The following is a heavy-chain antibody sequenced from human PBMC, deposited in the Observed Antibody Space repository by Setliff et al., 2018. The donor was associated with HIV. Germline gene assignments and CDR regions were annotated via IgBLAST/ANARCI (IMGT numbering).Heavy chain of an antibody. V-gene: IGHV1-69*10. J-gene: IGHJ5*02. D-gene: IGHD3-10*01. CDR3: ARGQEFGELLSP. CDR2: IIPILGIA. Sequence: PGESLKISCKPSGYTFTAYDLSWVRQAPGQGLEWMGGIIPILGIANYAQKFQGRVTITADESTSTAYMELSSLRSEDTAVYYCARGQEFGELLSPWGQGTLVTVSS. CDR1: GYTFTAYD.